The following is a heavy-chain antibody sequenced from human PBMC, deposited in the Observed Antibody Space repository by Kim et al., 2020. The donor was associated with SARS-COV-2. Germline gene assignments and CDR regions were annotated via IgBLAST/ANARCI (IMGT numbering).Heavy chain of an antibody. D-gene: IGHD3-22*01. J-gene: IGHJ6*02. CDR3: ASGGASSGYPYGMDV. V-gene: IGHV3-9*01. Sequence: GGSLRLSCAASGFTFDDYAMHWVRQAPGKGLEWVSGISWNSGSIGYADSVKGRFTISRDNAKNSLYLQMNSLRAEDTALYYCASGGASSGYPYGMDVWGQGTTVTVSS. CDR1: GFTFDDYA. CDR2: ISWNSGSI.